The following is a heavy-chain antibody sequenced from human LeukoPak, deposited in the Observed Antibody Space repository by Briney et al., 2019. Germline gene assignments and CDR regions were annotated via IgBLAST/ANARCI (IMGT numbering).Heavy chain of an antibody. Sequence: GESLKISCKGSGYTFTRHWIGWVRQMPGKGLELMGIIDPGDSDTRYSPSFQGQVTFSADKSIRMVYLQWSGLKASDTAIYYCARLNDGFDVWGQGTMVSVSS. CDR1: GYTFTRHW. J-gene: IGHJ3*01. V-gene: IGHV5-51*01. CDR3: ARLNDGFDV. CDR2: IDPGDSDT.